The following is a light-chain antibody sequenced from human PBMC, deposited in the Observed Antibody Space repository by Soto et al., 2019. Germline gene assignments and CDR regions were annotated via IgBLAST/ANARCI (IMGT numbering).Light chain of an antibody. Sequence: DIQMTQSPSSLSASVGDRVTVTCRASQGFDNYLAWYQQKPGKVPKLLIYAASTLQSGVPSRFSGGRSGTDFTLTINNLDPEDFAVYYCQQRSYWPITFGQGTRLEIK. CDR3: QQRSYWPIT. J-gene: IGKJ5*01. CDR1: QGFDNY. CDR2: AAS. V-gene: IGKV1-27*01.